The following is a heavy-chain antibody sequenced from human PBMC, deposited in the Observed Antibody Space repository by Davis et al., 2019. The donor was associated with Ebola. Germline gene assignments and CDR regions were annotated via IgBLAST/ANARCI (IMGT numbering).Heavy chain of an antibody. V-gene: IGHV4-59*11. CDR1: GASISSHY. Sequence: MPSETLSLTCTVSGASISSHYWSWIRQPPGRGPEWIGNIHYSGSTNYSPSLKSRVTTSVDTSKNHFSLKVNSVTAADTAVYYCARLTMVTADHWFFDLWGRGTLVTVSS. D-gene: IGHD4-17*01. J-gene: IGHJ2*01. CDR2: IHYSGST. CDR3: ARLTMVTADHWFFDL.